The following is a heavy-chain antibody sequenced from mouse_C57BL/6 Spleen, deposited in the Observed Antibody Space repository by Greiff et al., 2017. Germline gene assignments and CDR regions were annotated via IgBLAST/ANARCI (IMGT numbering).Heavy chain of an antibody. CDR2: IHPNSGST. V-gene: IGHV1-64*01. CDR1: GYTFTSYW. D-gene: IGHD2-3*01. CDR3: ARTVSLEGYWFAY. Sequence: QVQLQQPGAELVKPGASVKLSCKASGYTFTSYWLHWVKQRPGQGLEWIGMIHPNSGSTNYNEKFKSKATLTVDQSSSTAYMQLSSLTSEDSAVYYCARTVSLEGYWFAYWGQGTLVTVSA. J-gene: IGHJ3*01.